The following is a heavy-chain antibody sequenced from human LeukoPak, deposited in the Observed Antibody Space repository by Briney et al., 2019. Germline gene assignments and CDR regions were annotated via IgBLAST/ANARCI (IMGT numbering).Heavy chain of an antibody. CDR3: ARTTSLTASGYDY. CDR1: GYTFTTYH. Sequence: ASVKVSCETSGYTFTTYHVNWVRQATGQGLEWMGWMNPNTGDSGYAQKFQGRVTITRDTSISTAYMELSSLRSEDTAVYLCARTTSLTASGYDYWGQGTLVTVSS. CDR2: MNPNTGDS. D-gene: IGHD4-17*01. V-gene: IGHV1-8*03. J-gene: IGHJ4*02.